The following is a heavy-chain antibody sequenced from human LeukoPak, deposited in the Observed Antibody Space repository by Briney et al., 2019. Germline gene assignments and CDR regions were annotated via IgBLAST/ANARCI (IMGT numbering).Heavy chain of an antibody. CDR1: GLTFSSYS. Sequence: PGESLRVSCAASGLTFSSYSMNWVRQAPGKGLEWVSYISSASNTIYYADSVKGRFTISRDNAKNSLYLQMNSLRAEDTAMYYCARDGWFGDYNWFDPWGQGTLVTVSS. V-gene: IGHV3-48*01. CDR3: ARDGWFGDYNWFDP. D-gene: IGHD3-10*01. J-gene: IGHJ5*02. CDR2: ISSASNTI.